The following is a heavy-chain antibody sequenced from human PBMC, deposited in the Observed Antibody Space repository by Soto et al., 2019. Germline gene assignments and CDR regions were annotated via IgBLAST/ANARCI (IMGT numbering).Heavy chain of an antibody. J-gene: IGHJ4*02. CDR1: DHIFSNSW. V-gene: IGHV5-51*01. Sequence: PGESLKISCAGTDHIFSNSWIGWVRQMPGKGLEWMGIIYPGDSDTRYSPSFQGQVTISADKSISTACLQWSSLKASDTAMYYCARHEGYYGSPAAGLFDYWGQGTLVTVSS. CDR2: IYPGDSDT. D-gene: IGHD3-10*01. CDR3: ARHEGYYGSPAAGLFDY.